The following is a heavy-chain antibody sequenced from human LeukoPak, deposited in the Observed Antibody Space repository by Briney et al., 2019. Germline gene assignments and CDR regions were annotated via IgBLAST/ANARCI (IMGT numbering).Heavy chain of an antibody. CDR1: GFTFSSYW. D-gene: IGHD6-13*01. V-gene: IGHV3-7*01. Sequence: TGGSLRLSCAASGFTFSSYWMSWVRQAPGKGLEWVANIKQDGSEQNYVDSVKGRFSISRDNPKNSLYPQMNSLRAEDMAAYYCAKEKQQLVRYFDYWGQGTLVTVSS. CDR3: AKEKQQLVRYFDY. J-gene: IGHJ4*02. CDR2: IKQDGSEQ.